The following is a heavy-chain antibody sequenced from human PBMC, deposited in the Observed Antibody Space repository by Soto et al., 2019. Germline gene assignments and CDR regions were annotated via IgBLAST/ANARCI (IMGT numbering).Heavy chain of an antibody. Sequence: QVQLVQSGAEVQKPGSSVKVSCKASGGTFSPYTINWVRQAPGQGLEWMGRIIPFHGVTNYAQKFQARVTITADKSTSTAYMELSGLRFEDTAMYYCTRDWEITVSTWSFGGFWCRGTLVTVSS. V-gene: IGHV1-69*08. CDR2: IIPFHGVT. J-gene: IGHJ4*02. D-gene: IGHD3-10*01. CDR1: GGTFSPYT. CDR3: TRDWEITVSTWSFGGF.